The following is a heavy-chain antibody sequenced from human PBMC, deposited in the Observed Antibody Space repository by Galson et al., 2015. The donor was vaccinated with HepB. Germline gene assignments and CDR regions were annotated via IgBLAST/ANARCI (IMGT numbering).Heavy chain of an antibody. J-gene: IGHJ4*02. CDR1: GYTFTSHY. D-gene: IGHD3-16*01. CDR3: ARGDVGETIVY. CDR2: INPNGGRT. V-gene: IGHV1-46*01. Sequence: SVKVSCKASGYTFTSHYMHWLRQAPGQGPEWMGIINPNGGRTSYAQKFQGRVTMTRDTSTSTVYMELSSLRSEDTAVYYCARGDVGETIVYWGQGTMVTASA.